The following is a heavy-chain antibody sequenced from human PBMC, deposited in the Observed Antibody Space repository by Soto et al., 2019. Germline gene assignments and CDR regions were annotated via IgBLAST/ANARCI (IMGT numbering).Heavy chain of an antibody. V-gene: IGHV1-2*02. Sequence: QVQLVQSAAEVKKPGASVKVSCKASGYNFSDYYIHWVRQAPGQGLEWLGWVSPKSAGTNYAQKFKGRVTMTRDRSSNTVYMDLSGLKSDDTAVFYCAREISGGGTLNWFDPWGQGTLVTVSS. D-gene: IGHD2-8*02. CDR3: AREISGGGTLNWFDP. CDR1: GYNFSDYY. J-gene: IGHJ5*02. CDR2: VSPKSAGT.